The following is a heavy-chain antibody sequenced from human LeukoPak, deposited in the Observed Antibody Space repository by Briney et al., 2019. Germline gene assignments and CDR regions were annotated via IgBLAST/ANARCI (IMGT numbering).Heavy chain of an antibody. Sequence: GKSLSLSCAASGFTFNIFDMHWVRQAPGRGRDWGAFLKYDGGIKDYADFVKDRFTISRDNSKNTLYLQLNSLRVEDTAVYYCARDRGDKNFDYWGQGTMVTVSS. CDR2: LKYDGGIK. CDR1: GFTFNIFD. J-gene: IGHJ4*02. CDR3: ARDRGDKNFDY. D-gene: IGHD2-21*02. V-gene: IGHV3-33*01.